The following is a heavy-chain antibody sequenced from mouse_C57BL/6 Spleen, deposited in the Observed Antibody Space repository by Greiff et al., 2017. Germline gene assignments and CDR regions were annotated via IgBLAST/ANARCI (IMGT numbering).Heavy chain of an antibody. D-gene: IGHD2-4*01. CDR3: TREGVYYEYDAFAY. V-gene: IGHV1-42*01. CDR1: GYSFTGYY. Sequence: EVQLQQSGPELVKPGASVKISCKASGYSFTGYYMNWVKQSPEKSLEWIGEINPSSGGTTYNQKFKAKATLTVDKSSSTAYMQLRSLTSEDAAVYYCTREGVYYEYDAFAYWGQGTLVTVSA. J-gene: IGHJ3*01. CDR2: INPSSGGT.